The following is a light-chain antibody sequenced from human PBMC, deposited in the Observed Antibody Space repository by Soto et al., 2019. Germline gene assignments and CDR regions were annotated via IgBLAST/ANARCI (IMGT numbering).Light chain of an antibody. CDR2: DVS. CDR1: QSVSSY. J-gene: IGKJ1*01. Sequence: DIVLTQSPATLSLSPGERATLSCRASQSVSSYLAWYQQKPGQAPRLLIHDVSNRATGIPARVSGSGSGTDFTLTISSLEPEDFAVYYCQQRSNWPWTFGQGTKVEIK. V-gene: IGKV3-11*01. CDR3: QQRSNWPWT.